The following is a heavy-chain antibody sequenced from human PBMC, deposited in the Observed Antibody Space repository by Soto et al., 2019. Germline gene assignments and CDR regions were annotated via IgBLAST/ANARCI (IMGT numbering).Heavy chain of an antibody. Sequence: GASVKVSCKASSFIFTSYCINWVRQAPGQGLEWMGWISGYNGNTKYGQKFQDRVTLTADTSTATAFMEVRSLRGDDSAVYYCATSGGHHFGMDVWGQGTTVTVSS. CDR3: ATSGGHHFGMDV. CDR1: SFIFTSYC. V-gene: IGHV1-18*01. CDR2: ISGYNGNT. D-gene: IGHD2-8*02. J-gene: IGHJ6*02.